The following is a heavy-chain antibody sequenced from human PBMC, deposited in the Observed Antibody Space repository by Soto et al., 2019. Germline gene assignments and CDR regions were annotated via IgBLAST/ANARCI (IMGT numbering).Heavy chain of an antibody. Sequence: GASVKVSCKASGYSFTSYGISRVRQAPGQGLEWMGWVSGYDADTIYVQKFQGRVTMTTDTSTSTAHMELRSLRYDDTAVYYCARVSGDYYYYYYMDVWGKGTTVTVSS. J-gene: IGHJ6*03. D-gene: IGHD4-17*01. CDR3: ARVSGDYYYYYYMDV. V-gene: IGHV1-18*01. CDR2: VSGYDADT. CDR1: GYSFTSYG.